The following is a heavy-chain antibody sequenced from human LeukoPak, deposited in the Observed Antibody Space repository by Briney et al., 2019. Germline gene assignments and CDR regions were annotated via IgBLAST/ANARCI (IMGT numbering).Heavy chain of an antibody. D-gene: IGHD1-1*01. CDR1: GGSISTYY. CDR2: IYSSGST. V-gene: IGHV4-4*07. J-gene: IGHJ5*02. CDR3: AREGTAGTNLNWFDP. Sequence: SETLSLTCSVSGGSISTYYWSWIRQPAGKGLEWIGRIYSSGSTNYNPSLKSRVTMSVDTSKNQFSLKLSSVTAADTAVYYCAREGTAGTNLNWFDPWGQGTLVTVSS.